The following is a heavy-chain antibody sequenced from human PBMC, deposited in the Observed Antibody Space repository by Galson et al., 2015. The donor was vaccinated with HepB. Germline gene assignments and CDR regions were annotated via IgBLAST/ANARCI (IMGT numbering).Heavy chain of an antibody. CDR3: ARDVRYAFEM. V-gene: IGHV1-18*01. J-gene: IGHJ3*02. Sequence: SVKVSCKASGYTFTRNGISWVRQAPGQGLEWMGWISTNSGNTYYAQKFQDRLIMTTERSTRTAYMELRSLTSDDTAFYYCARDVRYAFEMWGQGTMVTVS. D-gene: IGHD3-10*02. CDR1: GYTFTRNG. CDR2: ISTNSGNT.